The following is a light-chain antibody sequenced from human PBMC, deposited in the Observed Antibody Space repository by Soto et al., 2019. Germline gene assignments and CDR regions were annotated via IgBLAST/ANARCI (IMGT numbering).Light chain of an antibody. CDR3: QEYNTYWM. V-gene: IGKV1-5*03. CDR1: QSISSY. Sequence: DIQMTQSPYSLSASVGDRVTITCRASQSISSYLNWYQQKPGKAPKLLILKASSLESGVPSRFSGSGSGTEFTLTISSLQPDDFATYYCQEYNTYWMFGQGTKVDIK. CDR2: KAS. J-gene: IGKJ1*01.